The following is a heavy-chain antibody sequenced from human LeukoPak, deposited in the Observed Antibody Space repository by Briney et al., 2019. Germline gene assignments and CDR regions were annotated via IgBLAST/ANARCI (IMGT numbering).Heavy chain of an antibody. V-gene: IGHV3-21*01. CDR3: ASYDYDSSGYYGY. D-gene: IGHD3-22*01. J-gene: IGHJ4*02. Sequence: GGSLRLSCAASGFTFSSYSMNWVRQAPGKGLEWVSSISSSSSYIYYTDSVKGRFTISRDNAKNSLYLQMNSLRAEDTAVYYCASYDYDSSGYYGYWGQGTLVTVSS. CDR2: ISSSSSYI. CDR1: GFTFSSYS.